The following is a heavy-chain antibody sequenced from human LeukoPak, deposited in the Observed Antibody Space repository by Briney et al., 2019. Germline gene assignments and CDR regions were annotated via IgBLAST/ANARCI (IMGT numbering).Heavy chain of an antibody. D-gene: IGHD6-13*01. CDR3: ARAPYIAAAGTIPYYFDY. V-gene: IGHV4-59*01. Sequence: SETLSLTCTVSGGSISSYYWSLIRQPPGKGLGWIGYIYYSGSTNYNPSLKSRVTISVDTSKNQFSLKLSSVTAADTAVYYCARAPYIAAAGTIPYYFDYWGQGTLVTVSS. CDR2: IYYSGST. CDR1: GGSISSYY. J-gene: IGHJ4*02.